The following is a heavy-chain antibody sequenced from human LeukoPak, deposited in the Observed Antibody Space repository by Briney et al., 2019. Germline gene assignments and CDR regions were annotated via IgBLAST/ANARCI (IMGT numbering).Heavy chain of an antibody. V-gene: IGHV1-8*03. CDR3: AKGLEKHSSSYRHSGYYFDY. J-gene: IGHJ4*02. CDR1: GYSFTSYD. Sequence: GASVKVSCKASGYSFTSYDINWVRQATGQGLEWMGWMNPNSGNTGYAQKFQGRVTITRNTSISTAYMELISLRSEDTAVYYSAKGLEKHSSSYRHSGYYFDYWGQGTLVTVSS. CDR2: MNPNSGNT. D-gene: IGHD6-13*01.